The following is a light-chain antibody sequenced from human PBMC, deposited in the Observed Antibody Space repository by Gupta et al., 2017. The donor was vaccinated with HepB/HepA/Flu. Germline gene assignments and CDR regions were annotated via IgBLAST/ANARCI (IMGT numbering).Light chain of an antibody. CDR1: QGVNSN. CDR2: GAS. V-gene: IGKV3-15*01. CDR3: QQYNNWPPLT. J-gene: IGKJ4*01. Sequence: EVVMTQSPATLSVSPGDRATLSCRASQGVNSNLAWYQQKPGQAPRLLIYGASTRATGIPARFSGSGYGTEFSLTISSRQSEDFAVYYCQQYNNWPPLTFGGGTKVEIK.